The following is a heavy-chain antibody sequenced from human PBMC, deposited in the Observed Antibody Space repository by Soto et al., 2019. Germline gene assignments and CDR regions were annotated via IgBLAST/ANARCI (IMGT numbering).Heavy chain of an antibody. CDR2: IYYSGST. CDR3: ARYYDFWSGDYYYYGMDV. Sequence: WETLSLTFTVSGVSIISYYWSWIRQPPGKGLEWIGYIYYSGSTNYNPSLKSRVTISVDTSKNQFSLKLSSVTAADTAVYYCARYYDFWSGDYYYYGMDVWGQGTTVTVSS. J-gene: IGHJ6*02. D-gene: IGHD3-3*01. V-gene: IGHV4-59*01. CDR1: GVSIISYY.